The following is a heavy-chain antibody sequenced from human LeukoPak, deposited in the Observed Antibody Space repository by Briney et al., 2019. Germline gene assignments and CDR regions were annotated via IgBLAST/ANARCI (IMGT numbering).Heavy chain of an antibody. V-gene: IGHV3-49*04. CDR3: TRDPPPFP. CDR2: IRTKPNGGAA. J-gene: IGHJ5*02. Sequence: GGSLRLSCTTSGFTFGDYAISWVRQAPGKGLEWVSFIRTKPNGGAADYAVSVKGRFTMSRDDSRSIAYLQMNSLKTEDAGVYYCTRDPPPFPWGQGTLVTVSS. CDR1: GFTFGDYA.